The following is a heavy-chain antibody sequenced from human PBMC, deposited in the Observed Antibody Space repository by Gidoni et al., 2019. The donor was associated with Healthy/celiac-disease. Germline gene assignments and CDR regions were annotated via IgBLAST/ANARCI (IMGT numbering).Heavy chain of an antibody. CDR3: AKVPNRAGPTGFFDY. D-gene: IGHD2-2*01. J-gene: IGHJ4*02. CDR1: VFTFSSYA. V-gene: IGHV3-23*01. Sequence: EVQLLESGGGLVQPGGSLRLSCAASVFTFSSYAMSWVRQDPGKGLEWVAAISGSGGSTYYADSVKGRFTIARDKSKNTLYLQMNSLRAEDTAVYYCAKVPNRAGPTGFFDYWGQGTLVTVSS. CDR2: ISGSGGST.